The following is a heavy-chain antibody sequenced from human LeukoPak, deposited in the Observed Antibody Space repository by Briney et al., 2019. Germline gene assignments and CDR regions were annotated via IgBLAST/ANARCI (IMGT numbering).Heavy chain of an antibody. D-gene: IGHD5-18*01. CDR2: ISAXGGSX. J-gene: IGHJ4*02. Sequence: PGGXLRLXCAXXGXXXXXXXXXWXXXXXXXXLXWXXTISAXGGSXYXADFVKGRFXISRDNSKNTLYLQMNSLRAEDTAVYYCAKVGLGYKYGFDYWGQGTLVTVSS. CDR1: GXXXXXXX. CDR3: AKVGLGYKYGFDY. V-gene: IGHV3-23*01.